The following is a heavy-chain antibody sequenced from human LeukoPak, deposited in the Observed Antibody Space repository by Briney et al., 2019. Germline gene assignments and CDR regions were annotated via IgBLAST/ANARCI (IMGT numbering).Heavy chain of an antibody. Sequence: GGSLRLSCAASGFTFSSYAMSWVRQAPGKGLEWVSAISGSGGSTYYADSVKGRFTISRDNSKNTLYLQMGSLRAEDMAVYYCAREPDNLSRYFDLWGRGTLVTVSS. CDR3: AREPDNLSRYFDL. J-gene: IGHJ2*01. CDR1: GFTFSSYA. CDR2: ISGSGGST. V-gene: IGHV3-23*01. D-gene: IGHD1-14*01.